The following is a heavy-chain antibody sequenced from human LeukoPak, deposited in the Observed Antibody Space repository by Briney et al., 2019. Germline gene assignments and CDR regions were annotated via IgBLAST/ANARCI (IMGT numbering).Heavy chain of an antibody. CDR2: IYYSGST. D-gene: IGHD3-9*01. J-gene: IGHJ3*02. CDR3: TRHPRVLRYFDWSIDAFDI. V-gene: IGHV4-59*08. Sequence: KPSETLSLTCTVSGGSIDSYYWSWIRQPPGKGLEWIGYIYYSGSTNYNPSLKRRVTISVDTSRNQFSLKLSSVTAADTAVYYCTRHPRVLRYFDWSIDAFDIWGQGTMVTVSS. CDR1: GGSIDSYY.